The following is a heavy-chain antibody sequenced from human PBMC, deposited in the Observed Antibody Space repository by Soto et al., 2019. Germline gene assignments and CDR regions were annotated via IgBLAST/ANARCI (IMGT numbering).Heavy chain of an antibody. Sequence: EVQLVESGGGLVKPGGSLRLSCAASGFTFSSYSMNWVRQAPGKGLEWVSSISSSSCYIYYADSGKGRFTISRDNAKNSLYLQMNSLRAEDTAVYYCAREAGGSSSWDNWFDPWGQGTLVTVSS. CDR2: ISSSSCYI. J-gene: IGHJ5*02. V-gene: IGHV3-21*01. CDR3: AREAGGSSSWDNWFDP. D-gene: IGHD6-13*01. CDR1: GFTFSSYS.